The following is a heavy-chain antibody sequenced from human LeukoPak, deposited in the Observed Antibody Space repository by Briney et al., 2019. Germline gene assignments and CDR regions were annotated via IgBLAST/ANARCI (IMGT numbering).Heavy chain of an antibody. Sequence: GGSLRLSCAASGFTFSSYAMHWVRQAPGKGLEWVAVISYDGSNKYYADSVKGRFTISRDNSKNTLYLQMNSLRAEDTAVYYCARDADTAMAYYLDYWGQGTLVTVSS. CDR2: ISYDGSNK. V-gene: IGHV3-30-3*01. CDR3: ARDADTAMAYYLDY. D-gene: IGHD5-18*01. CDR1: GFTFSSYA. J-gene: IGHJ4*02.